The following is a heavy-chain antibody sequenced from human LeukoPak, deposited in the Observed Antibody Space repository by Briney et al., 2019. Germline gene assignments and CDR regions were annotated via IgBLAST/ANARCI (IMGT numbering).Heavy chain of an antibody. CDR2: IYYSGST. J-gene: IGHJ6*02. CDR1: GGSISSGDYY. V-gene: IGHV4-39*07. CDR3: ARDGSGLLWFGESYYYYGMDV. Sequence: PSETLSLTCTVSGGSISSGDYYWSWIRQPPGKGLEWIGSIYYSGSTYYNPSLKSRVTISVDTSKNQFSLKLSSVTAADTAVYYCARDGSGLLWFGESYYYYGMDVWGQGTTVTVSS. D-gene: IGHD3-10*01.